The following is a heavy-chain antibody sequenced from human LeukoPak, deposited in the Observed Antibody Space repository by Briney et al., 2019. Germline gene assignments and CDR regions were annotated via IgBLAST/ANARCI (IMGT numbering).Heavy chain of an antibody. CDR3: ATYRDNGDRQKRFDS. V-gene: IGHV3-7*01. CDR1: GFTFSTYW. CDR2: INQDASEI. D-gene: IGHD4/OR15-4a*01. J-gene: IGHJ4*02. Sequence: GGSLRLSCAASGFTFSTYWMNWYRQAPGKGLEWVGNINQDASEINYVDSVRGRFTISRDNAKNSLHLQMNSLRAEDTAVYYCATYRDNGDRQKRFDSWGQGTLVTVSS.